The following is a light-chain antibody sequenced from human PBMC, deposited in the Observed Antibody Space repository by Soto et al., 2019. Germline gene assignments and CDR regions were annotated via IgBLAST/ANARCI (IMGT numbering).Light chain of an antibody. CDR3: QQYKSYYT. CDR2: KAS. Sequence: DIQMTQSPSTLSASVGDRVTITCRASQSISSWLAWYQQKPGKAPKLLIYKASSLESGVPSRISGSGSGTEFTLTINSLQPDDFVTYYCQQYKSYYTFGQETNLEIK. J-gene: IGKJ2*01. V-gene: IGKV1-5*03. CDR1: QSISSW.